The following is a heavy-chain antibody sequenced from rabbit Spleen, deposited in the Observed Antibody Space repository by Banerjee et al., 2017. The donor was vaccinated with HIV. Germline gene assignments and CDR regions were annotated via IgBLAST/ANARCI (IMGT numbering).Heavy chain of an antibody. CDR1: GLDFSGDSY. CDR2: IDTSNGDT. J-gene: IGHJ2*01. V-gene: IGHV1S40*01. Sequence: QSLEESGGDLVKPGASLTLTCKASGLDFSGDSYDSYMCWVRQAPGKGLEWIACIDTSNGDTDYANWPKGRFTISKTSSTTVTLQMTSLTAADTATYFCARNYVNAFDPWGPGTLVTV. CDR3: ARNYVNAFDP. D-gene: IGHD1-1*01.